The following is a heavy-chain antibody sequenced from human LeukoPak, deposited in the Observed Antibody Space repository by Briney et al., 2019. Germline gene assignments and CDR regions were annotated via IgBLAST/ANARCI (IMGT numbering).Heavy chain of an antibody. J-gene: IGHJ5*02. V-gene: IGHV3-7*01. CDR3: ARDLPPPGSEPNWFDP. D-gene: IGHD1-14*01. CDR1: GFTFSTYW. CDR2: IKQDGSEK. Sequence: GGSLRLSCAASGFTFSTYWMSWVRQAPGRGLEWVANIKQDGSEKYYVDSVKGRFTISRDNAKNSLYLQMNSLRAEDTAVYYCARDLPPPGSEPNWFDPWGQGTLVTVSS.